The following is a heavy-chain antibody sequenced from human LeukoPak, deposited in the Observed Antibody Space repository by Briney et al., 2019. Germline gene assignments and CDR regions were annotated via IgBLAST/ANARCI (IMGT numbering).Heavy chain of an antibody. D-gene: IGHD6-19*01. CDR2: IYTSGST. J-gene: IGHJ4*02. Sequence: SETPSLTCTVSGGSISSYYWSWIRQPAGKGLEWIGRIYTSGSTNYNPSLKSRVTMSVDTSKNQFSLKLSSVTAADTAVYYCARESSGHSSGWYEVWSTTRGIFDYWGQGTLVTVSS. V-gene: IGHV4-4*07. CDR3: ARESSGHSSGWYEVWSTTRGIFDY. CDR1: GGSISSYY.